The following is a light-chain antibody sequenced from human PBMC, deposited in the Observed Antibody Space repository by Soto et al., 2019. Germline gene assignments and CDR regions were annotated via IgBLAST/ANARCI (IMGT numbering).Light chain of an antibody. CDR3: QKYISAPFT. Sequence: DIQMTQSPTSLSASVGDRVTITCRATQGISNYLAWYQQKPGKVPKLLIYAASTLQSGVPSRFSGSGSGPDFTLTINSLQPEDVATYYCQKYISAPFTFGPGTNVDIK. V-gene: IGKV1-27*01. CDR2: AAS. CDR1: QGISNY. J-gene: IGKJ3*01.